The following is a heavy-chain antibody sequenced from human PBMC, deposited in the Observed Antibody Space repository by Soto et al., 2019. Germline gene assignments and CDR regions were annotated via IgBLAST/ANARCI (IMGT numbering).Heavy chain of an antibody. Sequence: QVQLVQSGAEVKKPGASVKVSCKASGYTFTSYGIIWVRQAPGQGLEWMGWISAYNGNTNYAQKLQGRVTMTTDTSTSTAYMELRSLRSDDTAVYYCARDHLTYYDFWSGYSQPLYYYGMDVWGQGTTVTVSS. CDR3: ARDHLTYYDFWSGYSQPLYYYGMDV. CDR1: GYTFTSYG. J-gene: IGHJ6*02. V-gene: IGHV1-18*01. CDR2: ISAYNGNT. D-gene: IGHD3-3*01.